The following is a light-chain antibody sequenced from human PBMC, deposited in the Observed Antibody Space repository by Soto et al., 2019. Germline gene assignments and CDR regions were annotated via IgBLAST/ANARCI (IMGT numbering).Light chain of an antibody. V-gene: IGLV1-40*01. CDR3: QSYDSSLSWV. CDR1: GANIGAGFD. Sequence: QSVLTQPPSVSGAPGQRVTISCTGSGANIGAGFDVHWYQQLPGTAPKLLIYGNNNRPSGVPDRFSGSKSGTSASLAITGLQSEDEADYYCQSYDSSLSWVFGGGTKVTVL. CDR2: GNN. J-gene: IGLJ3*02.